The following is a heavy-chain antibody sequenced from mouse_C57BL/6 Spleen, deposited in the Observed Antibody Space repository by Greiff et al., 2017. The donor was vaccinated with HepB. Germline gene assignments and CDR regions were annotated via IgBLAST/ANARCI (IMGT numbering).Heavy chain of an antibody. J-gene: IGHJ4*01. CDR3: ARSRYGSSYEGYAMDY. CDR2: IDPSDSET. V-gene: IGHV1-52*01. Sequence: QVHVKQPGAELVRPGSSVKLSCKASGYTFTSYWMHWVKQRPIQGLEWIGNIDPSDSETHYNQKFKDKATLTVDKSSSTAYMQLSSLTSEDSAVYYCARSRYGSSYEGYAMDYWGQGTSVTVSS. CDR1: GYTFTSYW. D-gene: IGHD1-1*01.